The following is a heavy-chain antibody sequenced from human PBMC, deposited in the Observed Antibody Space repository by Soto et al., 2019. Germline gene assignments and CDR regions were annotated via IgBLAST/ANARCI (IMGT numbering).Heavy chain of an antibody. V-gene: IGHV4-30-4*01. CDR2: IYYSGST. Sequence: PSETLSLTCTVSGGSISSGDYYWSWIRQPPGKGLEWIGYIYYSGSTYYNPSLKSRVTISVDTSKNQFSLKLSSVTAADTAVYYCARGNYYDSSGYYYQIDYWGQGTLVTVSS. J-gene: IGHJ4*02. CDR1: GGSISSGDYY. CDR3: ARGNYYDSSGYYYQIDY. D-gene: IGHD3-22*01.